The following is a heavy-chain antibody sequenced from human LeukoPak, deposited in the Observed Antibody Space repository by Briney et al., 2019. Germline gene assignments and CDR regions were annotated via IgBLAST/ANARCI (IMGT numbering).Heavy chain of an antibody. Sequence: GGSLRLSCAASGFTFSSYGMHWVRQAPGKGLEWVAFIRYDGNNKLYADSVKGRFTISIDNAKNSLYLQMNSLRAEDTAVYYCAELGISMIGGVWGKGTTVTISS. CDR3: AELGISMIGGV. J-gene: IGHJ6*04. CDR2: IRYDGNNK. D-gene: IGHD3-10*02. CDR1: GFTFSSYG. V-gene: IGHV3-30*02.